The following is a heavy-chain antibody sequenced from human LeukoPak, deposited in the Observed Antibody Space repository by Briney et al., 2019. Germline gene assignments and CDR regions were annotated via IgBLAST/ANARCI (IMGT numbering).Heavy chain of an antibody. Sequence: GGSLRLSCAASGFTVSSNFMSWVRQAPGKGLEWVSVILTAGKTYYADSVKGRFTISRDNAKNSLYLQMNSLRAEDTALYYCAKDTVAARPYYGMDVWGQGTTVTVSS. CDR2: ILTAGKT. CDR3: AKDTVAARPYYGMDV. V-gene: IGHV3-53*05. CDR1: GFTVSSNF. J-gene: IGHJ6*02. D-gene: IGHD6-13*01.